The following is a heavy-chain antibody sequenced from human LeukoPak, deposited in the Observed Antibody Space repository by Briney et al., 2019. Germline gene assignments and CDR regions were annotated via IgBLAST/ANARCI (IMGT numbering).Heavy chain of an antibody. CDR3: ARGGEVHRSPFDY. Sequence: GGSLRLSCAASGFTFSSYWMSWVRQAPGKGLEWVANIKQDGSEKYYVDSVNGRFTISRDNAKNSLYLQMNSLRAEDTAVYYCARGGEVHRSPFDYWGQGTLVTVSS. CDR1: GFTFSSYW. CDR2: IKQDGSEK. D-gene: IGHD3-16*01. V-gene: IGHV3-7*01. J-gene: IGHJ4*02.